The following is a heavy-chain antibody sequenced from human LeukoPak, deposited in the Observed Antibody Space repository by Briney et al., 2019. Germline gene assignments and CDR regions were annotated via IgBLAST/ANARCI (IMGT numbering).Heavy chain of an antibody. J-gene: IGHJ4*02. CDR1: GFTFSTYS. Sequence: GGSLRLSCAASGFTFSTYSMNWVRQAPGKGLEWVSYISSSTTNMYYADFVKGRFTISRDNAKNSLYLQMNSLRAEDTAVYYCAREYSSSSGRSLDYWGQGTLVTVSS. CDR3: AREYSSSSGRSLDY. D-gene: IGHD6-6*01. V-gene: IGHV3-48*01. CDR2: ISSSTTNM.